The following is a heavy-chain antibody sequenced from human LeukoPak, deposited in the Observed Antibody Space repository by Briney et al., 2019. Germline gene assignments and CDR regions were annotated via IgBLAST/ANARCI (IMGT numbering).Heavy chain of an antibody. CDR1: GGSISSYY. D-gene: IGHD3-3*01. CDR3: ARLRSGYYSDY. J-gene: IGHJ4*02. Sequence: TSETLSLTCTVSGGSISSYYWSWIRQPPGKGVEWIGYIYYSGSTNYNPSLKSRVTISADTSKNQFSLKLSSVTAADTAVYYCARLRSGYYSDYWGQGTLVTVSS. CDR2: IYYSGST. V-gene: IGHV4-59*08.